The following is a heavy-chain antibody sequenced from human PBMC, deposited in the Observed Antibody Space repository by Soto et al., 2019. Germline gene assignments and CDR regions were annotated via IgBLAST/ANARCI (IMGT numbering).Heavy chain of an antibody. V-gene: IGHV3-23*01. CDR1: GFSFDKYA. D-gene: IGHD3-16*02. CDR2: VAAGGGHT. CDR3: ARRTSFLGAFDY. J-gene: IGHJ4*02. Sequence: LRLSCVASGFSFDKYAMAWVRQAPGKGLEWVSHVAAGGGHTYYAESVKGRFTISRDNSKNTLFLQINTLRADDTAIYFCARRTSFLGAFDYWGQGVLVTVS.